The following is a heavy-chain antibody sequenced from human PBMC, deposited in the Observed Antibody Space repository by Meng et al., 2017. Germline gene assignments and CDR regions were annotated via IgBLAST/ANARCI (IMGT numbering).Heavy chain of an antibody. V-gene: IGHV1-69*01. CDR3: ARDYGDYAWIAKRWFDP. D-gene: IGHD4-17*01. CDR1: GGTCSRYA. J-gene: IGHJ5*02. CDR2: IIPIFGTA. Sequence: GQLGQTGGEVKNPWSPGKVSWKSSGGTCSRYAISWVRQAPGQGLEWMGGIIPIFGTANYAQKFQGRVTITADESTSTAYMELSSLRSEDTAVYYCARDYGDYAWIAKRWFDPWGQGTLVTVSS.